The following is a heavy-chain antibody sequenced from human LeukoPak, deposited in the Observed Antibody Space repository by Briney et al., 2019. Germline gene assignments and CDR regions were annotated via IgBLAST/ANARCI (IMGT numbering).Heavy chain of an antibody. J-gene: IGHJ4*02. CDR2: ISWNSGSI. CDR1: GFTFDDYA. Sequence: GGSLRLSCAASGFTFDDYAMHWVRQAPGKGLEWVSGISWNSGSIGYADSVKGRFTISRDNAKNSLYLQMNSLRAEDTALYYCAKDMRWGRGYSYGSPFDYWGQGTLVTVSS. D-gene: IGHD5-18*01. CDR3: AKDMRWGRGYSYGSPFDY. V-gene: IGHV3-9*01.